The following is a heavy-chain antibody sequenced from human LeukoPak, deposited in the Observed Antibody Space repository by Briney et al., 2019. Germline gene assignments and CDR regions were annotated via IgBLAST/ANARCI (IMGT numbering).Heavy chain of an antibody. Sequence: SETLSLTCTVSGGSISSSSYYWGWIRQPPGKGLEWIGSIYYSGSTYYNPSLKSRVTISVDTSKNHFSLKLSSVTAADTAVYYCARWSLRGYCTSTSCSNWFDPWGQGTLVTVSS. CDR3: ARWSLRGYCTSTSCSNWFDP. CDR1: GGSISSSSYY. J-gene: IGHJ5*02. D-gene: IGHD2-2*01. CDR2: IYYSGST. V-gene: IGHV4-39*07.